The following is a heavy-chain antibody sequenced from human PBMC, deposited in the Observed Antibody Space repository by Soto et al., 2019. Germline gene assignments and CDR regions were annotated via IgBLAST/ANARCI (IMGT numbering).Heavy chain of an antibody. CDR3: VREAYIGYGHAIDH. CDR1: GVTISTYY. V-gene: IGHV4-59*01. D-gene: IGHD5-12*01. Sequence: SETLSLTCAVSGVTISTYYCSWIRQPPGKGLEWIGYNYHSGTTNYNPSLKSRVTISVDTSKNQFSLRLSSVTAADTAICYCVREAYIGYGHAIDHWGQGTLVTVSS. J-gene: IGHJ4*02. CDR2: NYHSGTT.